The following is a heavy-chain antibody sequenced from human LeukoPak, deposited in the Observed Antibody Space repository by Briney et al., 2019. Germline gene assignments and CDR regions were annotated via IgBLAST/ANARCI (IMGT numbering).Heavy chain of an antibody. CDR1: GDSIRSYY. CDR3: ARVKVTTTRWFDP. D-gene: IGHD4-4*01. J-gene: IGHJ5*02. CDR2: INHSGST. Sequence: SETLSVTCAVSGDSIRSYYWSWIRQPAGNGLEWIGEINHSGSTNYNPSLKSRVTISVDTSKNQFSLKLSSVTAADTAVYYCARVKVTTTRWFDPWGQGTLVTVSS. V-gene: IGHV4-34*01.